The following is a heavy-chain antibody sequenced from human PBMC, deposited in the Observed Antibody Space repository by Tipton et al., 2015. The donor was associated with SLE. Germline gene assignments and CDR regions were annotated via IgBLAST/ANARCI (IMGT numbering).Heavy chain of an antibody. Sequence: RSLRLSCAASGFTFSSYGMHWVRQAPGKGLEWVAVIWYDGSNRYYVDSVKGRFTISRDNSKNTLYLQMNSLRAEDTAVYYCTKDVRYGDNAPRSFDLWGRGTLVTVSS. CDR2: IWYDGSNR. CDR1: GFTFSSYG. CDR3: TKDVRYGDNAPRSFDL. V-gene: IGHV3-30*18. D-gene: IGHD4-17*01. J-gene: IGHJ2*01.